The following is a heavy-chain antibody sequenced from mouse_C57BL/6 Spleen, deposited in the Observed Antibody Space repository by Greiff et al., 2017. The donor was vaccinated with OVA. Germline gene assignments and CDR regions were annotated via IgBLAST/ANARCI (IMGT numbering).Heavy chain of an antibody. CDR1: GYTFTSYW. CDR2: IDPSDSYT. Sequence: QVQLQQPGAELVMPGASVKLSCKASGYTFTSYWMHWVKQRPGQGLEWIGEIDPSDSYTNYNQKFKGKSTLTVDKSSSTAYMQLSSLTSEDSAVYYCASITTVDYAMDYWGQGTSVTVSS. V-gene: IGHV1-69*01. D-gene: IGHD1-1*01. J-gene: IGHJ4*01. CDR3: ASITTVDYAMDY.